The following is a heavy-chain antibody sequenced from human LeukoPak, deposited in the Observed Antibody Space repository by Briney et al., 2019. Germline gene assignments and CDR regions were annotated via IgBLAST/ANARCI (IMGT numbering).Heavy chain of an antibody. D-gene: IGHD1-26*01. CDR3: ARETGIVGATTVDY. Sequence: ASVTVSCTASGYSFTSYGITWVRQAPGQGLEWMGWISTYDGNANYAQKLQGRVTMTTDTSTITAYMELSSLRSEDTAVYYCARETGIVGATTVDYWGQGTLVTVSS. V-gene: IGHV1-18*01. CDR1: GYSFTSYG. CDR2: ISTYDGNA. J-gene: IGHJ4*02.